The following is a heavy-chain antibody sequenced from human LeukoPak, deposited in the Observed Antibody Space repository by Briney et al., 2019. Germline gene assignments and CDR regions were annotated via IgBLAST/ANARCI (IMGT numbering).Heavy chain of an antibody. CDR3: ARTAKTDWFFDY. Sequence: GGSLRLSCAASGFTFSSYAMSWVRQAPGKGLEWVSGISDSGGSTYYADSVKGQFTISRDNSKNTLYLQMNSLRVEDTAVYYCARTAKTDWFFDYWGPGTRVTVSP. V-gene: IGHV3-23*01. J-gene: IGHJ4*02. CDR1: GFTFSSYA. CDR2: ISDSGGST. D-gene: IGHD3-9*01.